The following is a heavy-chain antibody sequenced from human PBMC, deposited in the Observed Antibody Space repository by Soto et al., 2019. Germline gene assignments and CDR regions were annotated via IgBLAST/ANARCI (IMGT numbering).Heavy chain of an antibody. CDR2: IYYSGST. CDR3: ARHRDIVVVPAAMEFDY. V-gene: IGHV4-39*01. Sequence: SETLSLTCTVSGGSISSSSYYWGWIRQPPGKGLEWIGSIYYSGSTYYNPSLKSRVTISVDTSKNQFSLKLSSLTAADTAVYYCARHRDIVVVPAAMEFDYWGQGTLVTVSS. D-gene: IGHD2-2*01. J-gene: IGHJ4*02. CDR1: GGSISSSSYY.